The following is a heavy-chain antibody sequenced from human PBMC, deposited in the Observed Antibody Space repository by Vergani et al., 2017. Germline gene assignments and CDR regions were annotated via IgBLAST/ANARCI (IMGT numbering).Heavy chain of an antibody. Sequence: EVQLVESGGGLVQPGGSLKLSCAASGFTFSGSAVHWVRQASGKGLEWVGRIRNKANNHATTYAASVTGRFTISRDDSKNTAYLQMNSLKTEDTAVYYCTSPYCGGECHEDYWGQGALVTVSS. CDR2: IRNKANNHAT. D-gene: IGHD2-21*01. CDR1: GFTFSGSA. CDR3: TSPYCGGECHEDY. V-gene: IGHV3-73*01. J-gene: IGHJ4*02.